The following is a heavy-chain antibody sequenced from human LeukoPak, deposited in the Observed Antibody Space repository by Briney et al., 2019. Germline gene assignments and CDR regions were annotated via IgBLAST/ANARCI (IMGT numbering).Heavy chain of an antibody. J-gene: IGHJ4*02. CDR2: ISNDGGNK. V-gene: IGHV3-30*18. CDR1: GFTFNNYG. Sequence: GGSLRLSCAASGFTFNNYGMHWVRQAPGKGLEWVAVISNDGGNKYYADSVKGRFTISRDNSKNTVYLQMSSLRGEDTAVYYCAKSGIAAAGQRGYFDYWGQGTLVTVSS. D-gene: IGHD6-13*01. CDR3: AKSGIAAAGQRGYFDY.